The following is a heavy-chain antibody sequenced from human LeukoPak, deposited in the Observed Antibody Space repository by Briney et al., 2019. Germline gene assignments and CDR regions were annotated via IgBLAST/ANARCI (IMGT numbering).Heavy chain of an antibody. CDR1: GDSINSGGYY. CDR2: IYYSGST. CDR3: ASQANFYDSSGYFRP. J-gene: IGHJ1*01. V-gene: IGHV4-31*03. D-gene: IGHD3-22*01. Sequence: SETLSLTCTVSGDSINSGGYYWTWIRQHPGRGLEWIGYIYYSGSTYYNPSPRSRVTLSLDTSKNQFSLNLNSVTAADTAVYYCASQANFYDSSGYFRPWGQGTLVTVSS.